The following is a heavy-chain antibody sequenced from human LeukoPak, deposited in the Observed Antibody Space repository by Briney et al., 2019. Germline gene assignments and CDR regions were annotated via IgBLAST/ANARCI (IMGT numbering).Heavy chain of an antibody. D-gene: IGHD1-26*01. CDR3: AREVSVGATRTLDP. Sequence: SGTLSLTCIVSGGSISNYYWSWIRQPAGKGLEWIGRINTSGSTNYNPFLKSRVTMSVDTSKNQFSLRLSYVTAADTAVYYCAREVSVGATRTLDPWGQGTLVTVSS. J-gene: IGHJ5*02. CDR2: INTSGST. V-gene: IGHV4-4*07. CDR1: GGSISNYY.